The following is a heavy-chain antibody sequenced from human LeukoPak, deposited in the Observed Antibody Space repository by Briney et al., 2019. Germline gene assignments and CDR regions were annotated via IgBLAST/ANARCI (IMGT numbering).Heavy chain of an antibody. Sequence: SETLSLTCTVSGGSISSGSYYWSRIRQPAGKGLEWIGRIYTSGSTNYNPSLKSRVTISVDTSKNQFSLKLSSVTAADTAVYYCARGPGLYYYYYMDVWGKGTTVTVSS. V-gene: IGHV4-61*02. CDR1: GGSISSGSYY. CDR3: ARGPGLYYYYYMDV. CDR2: IYTSGST. J-gene: IGHJ6*03.